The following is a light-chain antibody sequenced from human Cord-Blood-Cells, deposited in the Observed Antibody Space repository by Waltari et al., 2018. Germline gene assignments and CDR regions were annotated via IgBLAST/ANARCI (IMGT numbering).Light chain of an antibody. J-gene: IGLJ2*01. CDR1: SLRSYY. CDR3: NSRDSSGNHLV. V-gene: IGLV3-19*01. CDR2: GKN. Sequence: SSELPQDPAVSVALGQTVRITCQGDSLRSYYASWYQQKPGQAPVLVIYGKNKRPSGIPDRFSGSSSGNTASLTITGAQAEDEADYYCNSRDSSGNHLVFGGGTKLTVL.